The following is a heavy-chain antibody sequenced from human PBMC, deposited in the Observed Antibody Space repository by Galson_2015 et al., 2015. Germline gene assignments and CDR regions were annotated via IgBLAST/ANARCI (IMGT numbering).Heavy chain of an antibody. V-gene: IGHV3-30*18. D-gene: IGHD3/OR15-3a*01. Sequence: SLRLSCAASGFTFSSYGMHWVRQAPGKGLEWVAVISYDGSNKYYADSVKGRFTISRDNSKNTLYLQMNSLRAEDTAVYYCAKDWTRGSPKEYNLFDPWGQGTLVTVSS. CDR2: ISYDGSNK. CDR1: GFTFSSYG. CDR3: AKDWTRGSPKEYNLFDP. J-gene: IGHJ5*02.